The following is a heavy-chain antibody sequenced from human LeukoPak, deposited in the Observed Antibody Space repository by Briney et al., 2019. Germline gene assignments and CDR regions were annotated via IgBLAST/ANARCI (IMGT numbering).Heavy chain of an antibody. Sequence: SETLSLTCTVSGGSISSYYWSWIRQPAGKGLEWIGRIYTSGSTNYNPSLKSRVTMSVDTSKNQFSLKLSSVTAADTAVYYCAGGIVVVPAAIEDYYYYYMDVWGKGTTVTVSS. CDR1: GGSISSYY. CDR2: IYTSGST. D-gene: IGHD2-2*02. CDR3: AGGIVVVPAAIEDYYYYYMDV. J-gene: IGHJ6*03. V-gene: IGHV4-4*07.